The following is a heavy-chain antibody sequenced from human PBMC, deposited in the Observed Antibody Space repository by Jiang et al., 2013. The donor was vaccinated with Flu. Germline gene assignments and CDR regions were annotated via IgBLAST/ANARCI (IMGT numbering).Heavy chain of an antibody. Sequence: SGSGLVKPSETLSLTCTVSGGSISSSNYYWGWIRQPPGKGLEWIGTIHYSGRTSYNPSLKSRVTISVDTSKNQFSLTVNSVTAADTAVFYCARHPNSRYGDDCFDYWGQGTLVAVSS. J-gene: IGHJ4*02. D-gene: IGHD4-17*01. CDR1: GGSISSSNYY. CDR3: ARHPNSRYGDDCFDY. CDR2: IHYSGRT. V-gene: IGHV4-39*01.